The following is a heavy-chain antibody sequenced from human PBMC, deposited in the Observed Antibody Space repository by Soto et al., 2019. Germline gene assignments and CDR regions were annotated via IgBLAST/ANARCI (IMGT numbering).Heavy chain of an antibody. D-gene: IGHD6-13*01. Sequence: QVQLQESGPGLVKPSETLALTCTVSGGSISSYCWSWIRQPPGKGLEWIGCSYYTGRTNYNPSLKSRLTIEVDTSKNQCSLKLSSMTAADTAFYYCARYYGSTWYYFDFWGQRTLVTVS. J-gene: IGHJ4*02. CDR1: GGSISSYC. CDR3: ARYYGSTWYYFDF. V-gene: IGHV4-59*01. CDR2: SYYTGRT.